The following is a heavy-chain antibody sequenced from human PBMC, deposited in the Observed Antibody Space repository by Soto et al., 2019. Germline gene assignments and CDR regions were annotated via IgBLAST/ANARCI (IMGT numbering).Heavy chain of an antibody. J-gene: IGHJ4*02. CDR1: GYTFTSYG. D-gene: IGHD5-18*01. CDR2: ISAYNGNT. CDR3: ARDGMIQPTATNFDY. Sequence: ASVKVSCKASGYTFTSYGISWVRQAPGQGLEWMGWISAYNGNTNYAQKLQGRVTMTTDTSTSTAYMELRSLRSDDTAVYYCARDGMIQPTATNFDYWGQGTLVTVSS. V-gene: IGHV1-18*04.